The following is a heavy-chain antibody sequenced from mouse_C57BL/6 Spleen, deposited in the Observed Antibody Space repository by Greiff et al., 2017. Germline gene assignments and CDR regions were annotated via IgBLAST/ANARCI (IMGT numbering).Heavy chain of an antibody. CDR1: GFSLTSYA. CDR3: ARADGYYYYAMDY. D-gene: IGHD2-3*01. CDR2: IWTGGGT. Sequence: QVQLQQSGPGLVAPSQSLSITCTVSGFSLTSYAISWVRQPPGKGLEWLGVIWTGGGTNYNSALKSRLSISKDNSKSQVFLKMNSLQTDDTAMYYCARADGYYYYAMDYWGQGTSVTVSS. V-gene: IGHV2-9-1*01. J-gene: IGHJ4*01.